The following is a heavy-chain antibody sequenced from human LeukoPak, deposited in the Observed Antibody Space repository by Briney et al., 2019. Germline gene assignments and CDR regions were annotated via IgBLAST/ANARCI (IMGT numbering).Heavy chain of an antibody. D-gene: IGHD5-18*01. CDR2: IKQDGNEK. Sequence: PGGSLRLSCAASGFTFNNYWMNWVRQAPGKGLEWVAMIKQDGNEKYYVDSVKGRFTISRDNAKYSLYLQVNSLRAEDTAVYYCARLTGVVNAFDYWGQGTLVTVSS. CDR3: ARLTGVVNAFDY. CDR1: GFTFNNYW. J-gene: IGHJ4*02. V-gene: IGHV3-7*02.